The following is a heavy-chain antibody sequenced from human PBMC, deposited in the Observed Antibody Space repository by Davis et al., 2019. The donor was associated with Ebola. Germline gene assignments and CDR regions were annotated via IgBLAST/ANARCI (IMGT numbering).Heavy chain of an antibody. V-gene: IGHV3-30*02. J-gene: IGHJ4*02. Sequence: GGSLRLSCAASGFPFKDFGMHWVRQAPGKGLEWAAFIWYDGRNQHYIDSVKGRFTISRDNSKNTLYLHMNNLRLEDTAVYYCAKDPAGHAAGDDYWGQGTLVTVSS. CDR3: AKDPAGHAAGDDY. CDR1: GFPFKDFG. D-gene: IGHD2-2*01. CDR2: IWYDGRNQ.